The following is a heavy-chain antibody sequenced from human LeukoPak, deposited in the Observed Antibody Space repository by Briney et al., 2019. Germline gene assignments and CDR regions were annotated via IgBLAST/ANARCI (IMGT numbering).Heavy chain of an antibody. D-gene: IGHD6-6*01. J-gene: IGHJ4*02. V-gene: IGHV3-23*01. CDR1: GFTFSTYA. CDR3: AIAIPAIAARDY. CDR2: ISGSGDRT. Sequence: GGSLRLSCAASGFTFSTYAMSWVRQAPGKGLEWVSEISGSGDRTYYADSVKGRFTISRDNSKNTLYLQMNSLRAEDTALYYCAIAIPAIAARDYWGQGTLVTVSS.